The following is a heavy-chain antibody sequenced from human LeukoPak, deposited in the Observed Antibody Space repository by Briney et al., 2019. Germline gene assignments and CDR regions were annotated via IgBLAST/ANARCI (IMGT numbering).Heavy chain of an antibody. J-gene: IGHJ5*02. CDR1: GFTFSSYA. Sequence: GGSLRLSCAASGFTFSSYAMSWVRQAPGKGLEWVSAISGSGGSTYYADSVKGRFTISRDNSKNTLYLQMNSPRAEDTAVYYCAKRQDGSGSYHKWFDPWGQGTLVTVSS. CDR2: ISGSGGST. D-gene: IGHD3-10*01. V-gene: IGHV3-23*01. CDR3: AKRQDGSGSYHKWFDP.